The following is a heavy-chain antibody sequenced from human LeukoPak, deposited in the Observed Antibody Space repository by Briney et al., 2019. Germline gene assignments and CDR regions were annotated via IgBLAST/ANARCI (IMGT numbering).Heavy chain of an antibody. J-gene: IGHJ4*02. CDR1: GFNFNSYA. V-gene: IGHV3-23*01. Sequence: GGSLRLSCAASGFNFNSYALSWVRHAPGKGLECVSGISGSGGATKYADSVEGRFTISRDNAKNTLFLQMSSLRAEDTAIYYCAKGIESSGTYYTSFDYWGQGTLVTVSS. D-gene: IGHD1-26*01. CDR2: ISGSGGAT. CDR3: AKGIESSGTYYTSFDY.